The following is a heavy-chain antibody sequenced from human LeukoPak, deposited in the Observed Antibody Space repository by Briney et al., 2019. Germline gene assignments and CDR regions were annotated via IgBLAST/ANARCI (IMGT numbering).Heavy chain of an antibody. Sequence: GGSLRHSCAASGFTFDDYAMHWVRQAPGKGLEWVSGISWNSGSIGYADSVKGRFTISRDNAKNSLYLQMNSLRAEDTAVYYCAKDSEDTPFDPWGQGTLVTVSS. CDR3: AKDSEDTPFDP. V-gene: IGHV3-9*01. D-gene: IGHD2-15*01. CDR1: GFTFDDYA. CDR2: ISWNSGSI. J-gene: IGHJ5*02.